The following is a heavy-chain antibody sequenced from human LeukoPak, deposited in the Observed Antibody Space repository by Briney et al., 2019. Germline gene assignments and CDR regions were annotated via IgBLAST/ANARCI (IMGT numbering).Heavy chain of an antibody. V-gene: IGHV1-8*01. J-gene: IGHJ6*02. D-gene: IGHD4-17*01. Sequence: ASVKVSCKASGYTFTSYDINWVRQATGHGLEWMGWMNPNSGNTGYAQKFQGRVTMTRNTSISTAYMELSSLRSEDTAVYYCASAGRENDYGDYYGMDVWGQGTTVTVTS. CDR2: MNPNSGNT. CDR1: GYTFTSYD. CDR3: ASAGRENDYGDYYGMDV.